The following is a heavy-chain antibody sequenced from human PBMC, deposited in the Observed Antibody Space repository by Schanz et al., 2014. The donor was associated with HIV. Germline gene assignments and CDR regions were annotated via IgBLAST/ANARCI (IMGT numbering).Heavy chain of an antibody. CDR2: ISWKSDSI. CDR1: GFTFDDYV. D-gene: IGHD1-26*01. CDR3: AKDIGRDVGYGLDV. J-gene: IGHJ6*02. V-gene: IGHV3-9*01. Sequence: VQLVESGGGVVQPGRSLRLSCAASGFTFDDYVMHWVRQAPGKGLEWVSGISWKSDSIGYADSVKGRFTISRDNAKNTLYLQMNSLRAEDTALYYCAKDIGRDVGYGLDVWGQGTTVTVSS.